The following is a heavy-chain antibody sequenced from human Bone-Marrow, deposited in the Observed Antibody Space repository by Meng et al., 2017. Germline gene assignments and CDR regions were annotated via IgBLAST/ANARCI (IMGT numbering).Heavy chain of an antibody. CDR3: ASCYHRPFDY. J-gene: IGHJ4*02. Sequence: GESLKISCTASGFTFSNYWMSWVRQAPGKGLEWVANIKQDGSEKYYVDSVKGRFTISRDNAKNSLYLQMNSLRAEDTAVYYCASCYHRPFDYWGQGTLVTVSS. V-gene: IGHV3-7*01. CDR2: IKQDGSEK. D-gene: IGHD1-14*01. CDR1: GFTFSNYW.